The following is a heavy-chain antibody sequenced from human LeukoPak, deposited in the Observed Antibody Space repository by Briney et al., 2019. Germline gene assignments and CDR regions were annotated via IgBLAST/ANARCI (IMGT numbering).Heavy chain of an antibody. CDR3: ARDQGTMVRGVITGKFYFDY. D-gene: IGHD3-10*01. V-gene: IGHV3-74*01. J-gene: IGHJ4*02. CDR1: GFTSSSDT. CDR2: INSDGSST. Sequence: GSLRLSCAASGFTSSSDTMHWVRQAPGQGLVWVSRINSDGSSTSYADSVKGRFTISRDNAKNTLYLQMNSLRAEDTAVYYCARDQGTMVRGVITGKFYFDYWGQGTLVTVSS.